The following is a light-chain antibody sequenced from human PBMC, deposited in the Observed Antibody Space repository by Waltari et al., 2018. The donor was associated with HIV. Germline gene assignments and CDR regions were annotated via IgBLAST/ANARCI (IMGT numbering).Light chain of an antibody. CDR1: TSTIGSNT. J-gene: IGLJ1*01. CDR2: SKN. CDR3: AAWDDSLNGYV. V-gene: IGLV1-44*01. Sequence: QSVLTQPPSASGTPGPRVTIPCSGSTSTIGSNTVHWYQQLPGTAPKLLIYSKNQRPSGGPDRFSGSKSGTSASLAISGLQSEDEADYYCAAWDDSLNGYVFGTGTKVTVL.